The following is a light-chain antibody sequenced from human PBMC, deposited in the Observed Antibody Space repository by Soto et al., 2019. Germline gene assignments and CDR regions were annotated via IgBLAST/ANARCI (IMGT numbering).Light chain of an antibody. CDR3: KQASQFPLT. CDR2: QIS. J-gene: IGKJ4*01. CDR1: QHLVHSDGNTY. V-gene: IGKV2-24*01. Sequence: DIVLTQTPLSSPVTVGHPASISCRSSQHLVHSDGNTYLSWLQQRPGQPPRLIIYQISNRFSGVPDRFAGSGAGADFTLKIRRVVAEDVGTYYCKQASQFPLTVGGETEVMIK.